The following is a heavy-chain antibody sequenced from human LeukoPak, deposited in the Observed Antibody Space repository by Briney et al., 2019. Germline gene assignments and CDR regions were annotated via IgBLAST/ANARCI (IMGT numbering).Heavy chain of an antibody. CDR2: IYSGGST. CDR1: GFTVSSNY. V-gene: IGHV3-53*01. D-gene: IGHD4-17*01. Sequence: GGSLRLSCAASGFTVSSNYMNWVRQAPGKGLEWVSVIYSGGSTYYADSVKGRFTIFRDNSKNTLFLQMNSLRAEDTAVYYCRAVTTEDAFDIWGQGTMVTVSS. J-gene: IGHJ3*02. CDR3: RAVTTEDAFDI.